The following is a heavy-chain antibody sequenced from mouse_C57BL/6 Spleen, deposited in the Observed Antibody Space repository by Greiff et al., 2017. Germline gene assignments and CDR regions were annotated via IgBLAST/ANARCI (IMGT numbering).Heavy chain of an antibody. CDR3: SITTIVATYYFDY. D-gene: IGHD1-1*01. J-gene: IGHJ2*01. V-gene: IGHV1-64*01. CDR1: GYTFTSYW. CDR2: IHPNSGST. Sequence: VQLQQPGAELVKPGASVKLSCKASGYTFTSYWMHWVKQRPGQGLEWIGMIHPNSGSTNYNEKFKSKATVTVDKSSSTAYMQLSSLTSEDSAVYYCSITTIVATYYFDYWGKGTTLTVSS.